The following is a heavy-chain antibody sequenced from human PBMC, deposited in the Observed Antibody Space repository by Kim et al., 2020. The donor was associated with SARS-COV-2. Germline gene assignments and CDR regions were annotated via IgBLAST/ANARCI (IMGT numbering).Heavy chain of an antibody. CDR3: ARDLSGYLDY. D-gene: IGHD3-22*01. J-gene: IGHJ4*02. CDR2: IIPIFGTA. CDR1: GGTFSSYA. V-gene: IGHV1-69*06. Sequence: SVKVSCKASGGTFSSYAISWVRQAPGQVLEWMGGIIPIFGTANYAQKFQGRVTITADKSTSTAYMELSSLRSEDTAVYYCARDLSGYLDYWGQGTLVTVSS.